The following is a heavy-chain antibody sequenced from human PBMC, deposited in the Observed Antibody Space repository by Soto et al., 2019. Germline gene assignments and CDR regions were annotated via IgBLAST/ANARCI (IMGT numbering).Heavy chain of an antibody. CDR3: AKARIIAVAGTVDY. J-gene: IGHJ4*02. D-gene: IGHD6-19*01. CDR2: ISGSGGST. V-gene: IGHV3-23*01. CDR1: GFTFSSYA. Sequence: EVQLLESGGGLVQPGGSLRLSCAASGFTFSSYAMSWVRQAPGKGLEWVSAISGSGGSTYYADSVKGRFTISRDNSKNSLYLQMSSLRAEDTAVYYCAKARIIAVAGTVDYWGQGTLVTVSS.